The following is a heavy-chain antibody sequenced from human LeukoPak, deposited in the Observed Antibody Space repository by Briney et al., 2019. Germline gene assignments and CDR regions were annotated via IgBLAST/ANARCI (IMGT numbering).Heavy chain of an antibody. D-gene: IGHD1-1*01. CDR2: MNPNSGNT. CDR1: GYTFTSYD. Sequence: GASVKVSCKASGYTFTSYDINWVGQATGQGLEWMGWMNPNSGNTGYAQKFQGRVTMTRNTSISTAYMELSSLRSEDTAVYYCARGRHSNWNDVADAFDLWGQGTMVTVSS. J-gene: IGHJ3*01. CDR3: ARGRHSNWNDVADAFDL. V-gene: IGHV1-8*01.